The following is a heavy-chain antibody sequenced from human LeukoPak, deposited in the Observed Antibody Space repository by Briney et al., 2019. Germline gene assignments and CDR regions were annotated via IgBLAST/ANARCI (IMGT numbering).Heavy chain of an antibody. CDR3: ARDLTDILTGSYYFDY. Sequence: ASVKVSCKASGYTFTGYFMHWVRQAAGQGLEWMGWINPNSGGTNYAQKFQGRVTMTRDTSISTAYMELSRLRSDDTAVYYCARDLTDILTGSYYFDYWGQGTLVTVSS. D-gene: IGHD3-9*01. CDR1: GYTFTGYF. V-gene: IGHV1-2*02. J-gene: IGHJ4*02. CDR2: INPNSGGT.